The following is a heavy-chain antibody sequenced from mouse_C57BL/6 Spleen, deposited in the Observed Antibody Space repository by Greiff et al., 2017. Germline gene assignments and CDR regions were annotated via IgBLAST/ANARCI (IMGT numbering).Heavy chain of an antibody. D-gene: IGHD4-1*01. CDR2: IWTGGGT. V-gene: IGHV2-9-1*01. J-gene: IGHJ4*01. CDR3: ARAKNWDGFYAMDY. CDR1: GFSLTSYA. Sequence: VQLVESGPGLVAPSQSLSITCTVSGFSLTSYAISWVRQPPGKGLEWLGVIWTGGGTNYNSALKSRLSISKDNSKSQVFLKMNSLQTDDTARDYCARAKNWDGFYAMDYWGQGTSVTVSS.